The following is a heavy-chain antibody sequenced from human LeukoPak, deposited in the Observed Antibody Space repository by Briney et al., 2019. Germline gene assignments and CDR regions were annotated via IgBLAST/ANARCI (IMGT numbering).Heavy chain of an antibody. Sequence: PGGSLRLSCAASGFPFGSYWMNWVRQAPGKGLEGVADIRQDGGEKYYGDSVKGRFTISRDNANNSLHLQMNSLRVEDTAVYYCARGNSYGYWGQGTLVTVSS. J-gene: IGHJ4*02. D-gene: IGHD5-18*01. CDR3: ARGNSYGY. CDR1: GFPFGSYW. CDR2: IRQDGGEK. V-gene: IGHV3-7*04.